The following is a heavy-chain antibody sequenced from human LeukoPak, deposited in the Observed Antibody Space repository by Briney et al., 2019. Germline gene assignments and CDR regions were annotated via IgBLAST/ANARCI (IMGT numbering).Heavy chain of an antibody. CDR3: VFGECSSTSCYPRRDY. CDR2: INAYSGNT. V-gene: IGHV1-18*01. CDR1: GYRFTTYG. Sequence: GASVKVSCKASGYRFTTYGISWVRQAPGQGLEWMGWINAYSGNTDYTQNLQGRVTMATDTSTATAYMGLRSLRSDDTAVYYCVFGECSSTSCYPRRDYWGQGTLVTVSS. D-gene: IGHD2-2*01. J-gene: IGHJ4*02.